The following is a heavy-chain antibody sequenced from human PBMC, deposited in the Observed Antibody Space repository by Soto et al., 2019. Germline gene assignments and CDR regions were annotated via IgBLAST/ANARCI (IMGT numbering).Heavy chain of an antibody. CDR2: ISSTAGRTS. Sequence: GGSLRLSCATSGFTFNSYPITWVRQDPGKGLEWVSSISSTAGRTSSYADSVKGRFAISRDFSDNTVYLQMNNLRVDDTAVYFCAKGVLSFHYGMEVWGQGTTVTVSS. J-gene: IGHJ6*02. CDR1: GFTFNSYP. D-gene: IGHD3-10*01. V-gene: IGHV3-23*01. CDR3: AKGVLSFHYGMEV.